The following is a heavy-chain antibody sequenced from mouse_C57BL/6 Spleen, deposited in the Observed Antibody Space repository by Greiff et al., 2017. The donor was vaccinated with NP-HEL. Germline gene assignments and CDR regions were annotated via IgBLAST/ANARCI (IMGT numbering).Heavy chain of an antibody. CDR3: ARHHYYGRNYFED. CDR1: GYTFTSYW. Sequence: QVQLQQPGAELVMPGASVKLSCKASGYTFTSYWMHWVKQRPGQGLEWIGEIDPSDSSTNYNPKFTGKPTLTVDKSSSTAYMQLSSLTSEDSAVYYCARHHYYGRNYFEDWGQGTTLTVSS. CDR2: IDPSDSST. D-gene: IGHD1-1*01. J-gene: IGHJ2*01. V-gene: IGHV1-69*01.